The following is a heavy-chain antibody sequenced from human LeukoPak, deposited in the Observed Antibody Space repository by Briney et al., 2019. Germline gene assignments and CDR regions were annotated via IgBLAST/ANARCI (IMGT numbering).Heavy chain of an antibody. CDR2: LNSDGSST. CDR3: ARVALSQGLDA. Sequence: WGSLRLSCAASGFTFSSYWMHWVRQAPGKGLVWVSRLNSDGSSTVYADSVKGRFTISRDNAENKLYLQMNSLGVEDTAVYYCARVALSQGLDAWGQGTLVTVSS. CDR1: GFTFSSYW. D-gene: IGHD3-10*01. V-gene: IGHV3-74*01. J-gene: IGHJ5*02.